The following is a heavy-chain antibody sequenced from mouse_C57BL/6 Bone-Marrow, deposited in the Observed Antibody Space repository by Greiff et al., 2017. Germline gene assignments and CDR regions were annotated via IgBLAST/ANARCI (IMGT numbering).Heavy chain of an antibody. CDR1: GYTFTSYW. V-gene: IGHV1-55*01. CDR2: IYPGSGST. CDR3: ARPYYSNCRYFDV. J-gene: IGHJ1*03. Sequence: VQLQQPGAELVKPGASVKMSCKASGYTFTSYWITWVKQRPGQGLEWIGDIYPGSGSTNYNEKFKSKATLTVETSSSTAYMQLSSLTAEDSAVYYCARPYYSNCRYFDVWGTGTTVTVSS. D-gene: IGHD2-5*01.